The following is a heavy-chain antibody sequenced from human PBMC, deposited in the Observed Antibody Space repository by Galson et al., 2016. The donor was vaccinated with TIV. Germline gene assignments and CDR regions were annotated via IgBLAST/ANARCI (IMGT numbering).Heavy chain of an antibody. J-gene: IGHJ1*01. CDR2: ISADSGNT. D-gene: IGHD6-19*01. V-gene: IGHV1-18*04. CDR1: GYTFTTYG. CDR3: VRESQHQAVVYLHH. Sequence: SVKVSCKASGYTFTTYGISWVRLAAGQGLEWMGWISADSGNTNYAQNLQGRVTMTRDTSTSTAYMELRSLRSDDTAVYCCVRESQHQAVVYLHHWGQGTLVTVSS.